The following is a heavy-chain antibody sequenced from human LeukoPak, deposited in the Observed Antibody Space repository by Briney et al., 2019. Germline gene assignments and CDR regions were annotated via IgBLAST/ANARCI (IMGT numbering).Heavy chain of an antibody. Sequence: GGSLRLSCAASGFTFSSYAMSWVRQAPGKGLEWVSAISGSGDSTFYADSVKGRFTISSDNSKNILYLQMNSLRAEDTAVYYCAKDLNLDLAFFYYYMDVWGKGTTVTVSS. J-gene: IGHJ6*03. D-gene: IGHD3/OR15-3a*01. CDR1: GFTFSSYA. CDR2: ISGSGDST. CDR3: AKDLNLDLAFFYYYMDV. V-gene: IGHV3-23*01.